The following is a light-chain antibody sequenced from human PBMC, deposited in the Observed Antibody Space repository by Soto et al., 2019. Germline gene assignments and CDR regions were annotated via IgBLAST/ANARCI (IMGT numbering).Light chain of an antibody. Sequence: VQMTQSPSSLSASVGDRVTITCRASEKIPGYSSWYQQKPGKAPKLLIYAASRLQSGVPSRFSGSESGTDFTLTISSLQPEDFATYYCQQTYSAPRTFGQGTKVERK. J-gene: IGKJ1*01. CDR3: QQTYSAPRT. CDR2: AAS. CDR1: EKIPGY. V-gene: IGKV1-39*01.